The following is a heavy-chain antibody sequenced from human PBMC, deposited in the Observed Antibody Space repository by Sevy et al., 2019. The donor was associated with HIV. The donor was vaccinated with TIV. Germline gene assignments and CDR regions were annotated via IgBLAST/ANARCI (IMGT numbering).Heavy chain of an antibody. V-gene: IGHV3-30*14. CDR3: ARDLALIGSYSWIAY. CDR1: GFTFSSYT. CDR2: ISYDGSRK. Sequence: GGSLRLSCAASGFTFSSYTMHWVRQAPGKGLEWVAFISYDGSRKYYADSVKGRLTISRDNSKNTLYLQMNNLRAEYTAVFYCARDLALIGSYSWIAYWGQGTLVTVSS. D-gene: IGHD1-26*01. J-gene: IGHJ4*02.